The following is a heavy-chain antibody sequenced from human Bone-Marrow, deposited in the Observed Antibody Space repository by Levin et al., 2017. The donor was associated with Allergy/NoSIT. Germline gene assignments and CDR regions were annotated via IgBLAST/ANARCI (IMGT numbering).Heavy chain of an antibody. Sequence: GGSLRLSCAASGFTFSSYAMHWVRQAPGKGLEWVAVISYDGSNKYYADSVKGRFTISRDNSKNTLYLQMNSLRAEDTAVYYCAREFLQQQLVPYYYYYGMDVWGQGTTVTVSS. CDR2: ISYDGSNK. J-gene: IGHJ6*02. V-gene: IGHV3-30*04. CDR1: GFTFSSYA. D-gene: IGHD6-6*01. CDR3: AREFLQQQLVPYYYYYGMDV.